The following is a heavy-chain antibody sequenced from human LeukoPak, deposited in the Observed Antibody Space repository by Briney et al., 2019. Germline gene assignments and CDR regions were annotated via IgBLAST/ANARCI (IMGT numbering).Heavy chain of an antibody. Sequence: SETLSLTCSVSADSTSSSSYYWGWIRQPPGKGLEWIGNIYYSGSTYYNPSLKSRVTISLDTSKNQFSLKLDSVTAADTAVYYCASVRRGFGESAKYYAYYYMGVWGKGTTVTISS. CDR1: ADSTSSSSYY. V-gene: IGHV4-39*01. J-gene: IGHJ6*03. CDR2: IYYSGST. D-gene: IGHD3-10*01. CDR3: ASVRRGFGESAKYYAYYYMGV.